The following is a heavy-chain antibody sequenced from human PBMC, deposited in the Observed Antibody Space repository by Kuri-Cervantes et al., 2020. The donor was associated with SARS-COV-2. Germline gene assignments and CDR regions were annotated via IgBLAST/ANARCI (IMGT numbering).Heavy chain of an antibody. J-gene: IGHJ4*01. CDR2: INPYSGGT. Sequence: ASVKVSCKASGYTFTGYYMHWARQAPGQGLEWMGWINPYSGGTNYAQKLQGKVTMTSDTSISTAYMELSRLSSDDTAVYYCARRSKIHVVDYWGQGTMVTVSS. CDR3: ARRSKIHVVDY. CDR1: GYTFTGYY. V-gene: IGHV1-2*02.